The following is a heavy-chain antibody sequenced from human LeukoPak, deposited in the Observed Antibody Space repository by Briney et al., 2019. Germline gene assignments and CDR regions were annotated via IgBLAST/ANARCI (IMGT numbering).Heavy chain of an antibody. Sequence: GGSLRLSCAASGFTFSSYAMSWVRQAPGKGLEWVSAISGSGGSTYYADSVKGRFTISRDNSKNALYLQMNSLRAEDTAVYYCAKAPGYSRAQGFDYWGQGTLVTVSS. CDR1: GFTFSSYA. V-gene: IGHV3-23*01. J-gene: IGHJ4*02. CDR2: ISGSGGST. D-gene: IGHD6-13*01. CDR3: AKAPGYSRAQGFDY.